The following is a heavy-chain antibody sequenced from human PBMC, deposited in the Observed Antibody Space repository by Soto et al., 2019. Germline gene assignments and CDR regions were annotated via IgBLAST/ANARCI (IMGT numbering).Heavy chain of an antibody. CDR2: ISYDGSNK. V-gene: IGHV3-30-3*01. D-gene: IGHD6-19*01. CDR1: GFTFSSYA. J-gene: IGHJ4*02. Sequence: GGSLRLSCAASGFTFSSYAMHWVRQAPGKGLEWVAVISYDGSNKYYADSVKGRFTISRDNSKNTLYLQMNSLRAEDTAVYYCARDSEAGTIGYWGQGTLVTVSS. CDR3: ARDSEAGTIGY.